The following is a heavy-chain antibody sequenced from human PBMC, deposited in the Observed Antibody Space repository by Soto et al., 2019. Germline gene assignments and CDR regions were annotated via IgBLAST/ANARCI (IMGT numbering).Heavy chain of an antibody. J-gene: IGHJ4*02. D-gene: IGHD3-22*01. CDR2: IIPIFGTA. Sequence: SVKVSCKASGGTFSSYAISWVRQAPGEGLEWMGGIIPIFGTANYAQKFQGRVTITADESTSTAYMELSSLRSEDTAVYYCARDRSYYDSSGYYDEKVSFDYWGQGTLVTVSS. V-gene: IGHV1-69*13. CDR3: ARDRSYYDSSGYYDEKVSFDY. CDR1: GGTFSSYA.